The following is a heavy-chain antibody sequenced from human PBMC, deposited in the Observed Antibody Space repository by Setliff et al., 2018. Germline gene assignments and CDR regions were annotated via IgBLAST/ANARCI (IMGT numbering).Heavy chain of an antibody. CDR3: AREGLIADTTYYYYYYMDV. Sequence: GASVKVSCKASGGTFSSYAISWVRQAPGQGLEWMGRIIPIFGTANYAQKFQGRVTITADKSTSTAYMELSSLRSEDTAVYYCAREGLIADTTYYYYYYMDVWGNGTTVTV. CDR2: IIPIFGTA. V-gene: IGHV1-69*06. CDR1: GGTFSSYA. D-gene: IGHD2-21*01. J-gene: IGHJ6*03.